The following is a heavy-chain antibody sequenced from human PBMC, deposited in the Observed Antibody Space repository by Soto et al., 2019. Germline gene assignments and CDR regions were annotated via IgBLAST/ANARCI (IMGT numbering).Heavy chain of an antibody. V-gene: IGHV3-11*01. D-gene: IGHD2-15*01. CDR1: GFIFSDYY. CDR3: AKERWAVYCSAGTCPFDN. J-gene: IGHJ4*02. Sequence: GGSLRLSCAASGFIFSDYYMSWIRQAPGKGLEWISYISSSGDIIYYADSVKGRFTISRDNAKNSLYLQMNSLRDEDTAIYYCAKERWAVYCSAGTCPFDNWGQGTLVTVSS. CDR2: ISSSGDII.